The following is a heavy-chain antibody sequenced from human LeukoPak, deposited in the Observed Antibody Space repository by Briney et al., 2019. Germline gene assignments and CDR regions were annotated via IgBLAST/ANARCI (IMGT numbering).Heavy chain of an antibody. V-gene: IGHV4-59*11. Sequence: SETLSLTCTVSGASISSHYWCWIRQTPGTGLEWIGDIYDRGSTTYNPSLKSRVSISVDTSRNQFSLNLRSVTAADTAVYYCAKIEVGRFDPWGQGTLVTVSS. D-gene: IGHD1-26*01. CDR1: GASISSHY. CDR3: AKIEVGRFDP. J-gene: IGHJ5*02. CDR2: IYDRGST.